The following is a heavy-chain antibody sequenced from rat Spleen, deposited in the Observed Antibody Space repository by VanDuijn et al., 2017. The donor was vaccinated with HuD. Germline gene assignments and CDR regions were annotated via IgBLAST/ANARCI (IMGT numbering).Heavy chain of an antibody. J-gene: IGHJ3*01. CDR2: ITYDGSTT. CDR1: GFTLSKFG. Sequence: EVQLVESDGGLVQPGRSLKLSCAASGFTLSKFGMAWVCQAPTKGLEWVASITYDGSTTYYPDTVKGRFVISKDNAKNVGYLQMNNLRSEDTAMYYCTSGGVTTRLNWFAYWGQGTLVTVSS. D-gene: IGHD1-10*01. CDR3: TSGGVTTRLNWFAY. V-gene: IGHV5-29*01.